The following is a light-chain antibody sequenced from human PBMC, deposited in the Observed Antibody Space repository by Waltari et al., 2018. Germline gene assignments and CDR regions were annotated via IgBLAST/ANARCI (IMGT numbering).Light chain of an antibody. V-gene: IGLV2-8*01. CDR3: SSYAGSNAVI. CDR2: EVS. J-gene: IGLJ2*01. Sequence: QSALTQPPSASGSPGQSVTISCTGTSSDVGGYNSVSWYQQHPGKAPKLMIYEVSKRPSVFPDRVSGSNSGNTASLTVSGLQAEDEADFYCSSYAGSNAVIFGGGTKLTVL. CDR1: SSDVGGYNS.